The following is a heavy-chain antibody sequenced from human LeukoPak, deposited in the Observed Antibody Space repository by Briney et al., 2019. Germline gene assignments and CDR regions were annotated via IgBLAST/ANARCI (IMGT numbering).Heavy chain of an antibody. Sequence: PGGSLGLSCAASGFTFSSYSMNWVRQAPGKVLEWVSYISSSSTIYYADSVKGRFTISRDNAKNSLYLQMNSLRAEDTAVYYCARSSGYSSSWKIYYFDYWGQGTLVTVS. J-gene: IGHJ4*02. CDR3: ARSSGYSSSWKIYYFDY. V-gene: IGHV3-48*01. CDR2: ISSSSTI. D-gene: IGHD6-13*01. CDR1: GFTFSSYS.